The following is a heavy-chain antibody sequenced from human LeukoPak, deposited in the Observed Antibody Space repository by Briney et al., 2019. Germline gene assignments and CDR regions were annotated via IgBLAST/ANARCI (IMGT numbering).Heavy chain of an antibody. J-gene: IGHJ5*02. D-gene: IGHD3-22*01. CDR3: ARDPGNYYDSSGYYP. V-gene: IGHV1-69*05. CDR1: GGTFSSYA. Sequence: ASVKVSCTASGGTFSSYAISWVRQAPGQGLEWMGRIIPIFGTANYAQKFQGRGTITTDESTSTAYMELSSLRSEDTAVYYCARDPGNYYDSSGYYPWGQGTLVTVSS. CDR2: IIPIFGTA.